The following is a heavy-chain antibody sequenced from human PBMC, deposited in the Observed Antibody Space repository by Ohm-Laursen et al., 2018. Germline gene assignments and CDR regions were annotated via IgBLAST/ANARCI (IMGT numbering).Heavy chain of an antibody. CDR3: ATVSEKELDAFDI. Sequence: DSVKASCKVSGYTLTELSMHWVRQAPGKGLEWMGGFDPEDGETIYAQKFQGRVTMTEDTSTDTAYMELSSLRSEDTAVYYCATVSEKELDAFDIWGQGTMVTVSS. CDR1: GYTLTELS. J-gene: IGHJ3*02. CDR2: FDPEDGET. D-gene: IGHD1-7*01. V-gene: IGHV1-24*01.